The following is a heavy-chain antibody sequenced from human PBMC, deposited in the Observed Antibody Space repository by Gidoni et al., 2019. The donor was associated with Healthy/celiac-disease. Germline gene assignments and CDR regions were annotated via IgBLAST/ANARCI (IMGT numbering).Heavy chain of an antibody. J-gene: IGHJ5*02. V-gene: IGHV3-33*01. CDR2: IWYVGSNK. CDR1: GFTFSSNG. Sequence: QVQMVESGGGVVQPGGSLRLSCAAAGFTFSSNGLHWVRRASGQGLEWVAVIWYVGSNKAYADSVKGLFTCSSVNSKNTLYLQMNSLRAEDTAVYYCAREYCGGDCYVDPWGQGTLVTVSS. D-gene: IGHD2-21*01. CDR3: AREYCGGDCYVDP.